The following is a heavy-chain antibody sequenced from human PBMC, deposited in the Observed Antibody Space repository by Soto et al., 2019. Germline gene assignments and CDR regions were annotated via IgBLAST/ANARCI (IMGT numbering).Heavy chain of an antibody. CDR3: SYGSSFEY. Sequence: SETLSLTCTVSGASLRSGSYYWSWIRQPPGKGLEWIGYISHSGRTNYDPSLKSRLTMSVDTSQNQFSLQLNSVTAADTAVYYCSYGSSFEYWGQGTLVTVSS. D-gene: IGHD3-10*01. J-gene: IGHJ4*02. CDR2: ISHSGRT. CDR1: GASLRSGSYY. V-gene: IGHV4-61*01.